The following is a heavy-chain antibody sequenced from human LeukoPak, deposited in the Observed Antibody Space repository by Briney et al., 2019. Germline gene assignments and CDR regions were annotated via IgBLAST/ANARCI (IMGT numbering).Heavy chain of an antibody. Sequence: SETLSLTRTVSGGSISSYYWSWIRQPPGKGREWIGYIYYSGSTNYNPSLKSRVTISVDTSKNQFSLKLSSVTAADTAVYYCARQLDTYYYDSSGYYYRGAFDIWGQGTMVSVSS. CDR2: IYYSGST. V-gene: IGHV4-59*08. CDR1: GGSISSYY. D-gene: IGHD3-22*01. CDR3: ARQLDTYYYDSSGYYYRGAFDI. J-gene: IGHJ3*02.